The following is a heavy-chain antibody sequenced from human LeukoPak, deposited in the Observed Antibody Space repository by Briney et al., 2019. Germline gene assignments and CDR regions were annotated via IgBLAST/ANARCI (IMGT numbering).Heavy chain of an antibody. V-gene: IGHV1-69*13. D-gene: IGHD2-2*01. CDR1: GGTFSSYA. Sequence: SVTVSCTASGGTFSSYAISWVRQAPGQGLEWMGGIIPIFGTANYAQKFQGRVTITADESTSTAYMELSSLRSEDTAVYYCASPIPPCSSTSCWHYYYYGMDVWGQGTTVTVSS. J-gene: IGHJ6*02. CDR3: ASPIPPCSSTSCWHYYYYGMDV. CDR2: IIPIFGTA.